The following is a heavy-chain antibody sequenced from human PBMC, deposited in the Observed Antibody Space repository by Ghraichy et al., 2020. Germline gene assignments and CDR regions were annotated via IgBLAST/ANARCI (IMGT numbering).Heavy chain of an antibody. CDR1: GYTFTSYG. J-gene: IGHJ5*02. Sequence: ASVKVSCKASGYTFTSYGISWVRQAPGQGLEWMGWISAYNGDTNYAQKLQGRVTMTTDTSTSTAYMELRSLRSDDTAVYYCARVVGYCSSTSCSRNWFDPWGQGTLVTVSS. D-gene: IGHD2-2*01. CDR2: ISAYNGDT. V-gene: IGHV1-18*01. CDR3: ARVVGYCSSTSCSRNWFDP.